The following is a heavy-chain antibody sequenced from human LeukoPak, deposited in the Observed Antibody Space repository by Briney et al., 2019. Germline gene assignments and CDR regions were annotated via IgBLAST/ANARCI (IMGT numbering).Heavy chain of an antibody. V-gene: IGHV3-23*01. CDR1: VFTFNSYV. CDR3: ARTERFAS. CDR2: ISGSGNGT. J-gene: IGHJ4*02. Sequence: PGGSLRLSCVVSVFTFNSYVMTWVRQAPGKGLQWVSAISGSGNGTVYADSVKGRFTISRDNSKNTLYLQMNSLRADDTAVYYCARTERFASWGQGTLVTVSS. D-gene: IGHD1/OR15-1a*01.